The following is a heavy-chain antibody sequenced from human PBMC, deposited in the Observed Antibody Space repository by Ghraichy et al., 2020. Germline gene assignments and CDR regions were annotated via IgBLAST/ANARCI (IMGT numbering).Heavy chain of an antibody. CDR2: ISSSSSYI. CDR3: ARSALTGTSGGGDY. CDR1: GFTFSSYS. J-gene: IGHJ4*02. V-gene: IGHV3-21*01. D-gene: IGHD1-20*01. Sequence: GGSLRLSCAASGFTFSSYSMNWVRQAPGKGLEWVSSISSSSSYIYYADSVKGRFTISRDNAKNSLYLQMNSLRAEDTAVYYCARSALTGTSGGGDYWGQGTLVTVSS.